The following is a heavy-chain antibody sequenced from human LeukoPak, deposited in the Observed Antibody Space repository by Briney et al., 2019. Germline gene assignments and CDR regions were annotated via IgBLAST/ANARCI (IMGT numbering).Heavy chain of an antibody. CDR2: IKIRTDNFAT. CDR1: GFTFSGSD. D-gene: IGHD2-15*01. J-gene: IGHJ4*02. CDR3: AASMGVVVVAATSFDY. V-gene: IGHV3-73*01. Sequence: PGGSLRLSCAASGFTFSGSDVHWIRQASGKGLEWVGRIKIRTDNFATAYAASVKGRFTISRDDSKNTAYLLMNSLKTDDTAVYYCAASMGVVVVAATSFDYWGQGTLVTVSS.